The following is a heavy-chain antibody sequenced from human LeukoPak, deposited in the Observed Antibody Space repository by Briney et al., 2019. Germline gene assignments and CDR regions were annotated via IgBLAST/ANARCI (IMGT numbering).Heavy chain of an antibody. J-gene: IGHJ4*02. CDR1: GFTVSSNY. D-gene: IGHD6-19*01. V-gene: IGHV3-11*04. Sequence: PGGSLRLSCAASGFTVSSNYMSWVRQAPGKGLEWVAYISSGGTTMYYADSVKGRFTISRDDAKNSLFLQMNSLRAEDTAVYYCALLAVASDFDYWGQGTLVTVSS. CDR3: ALLAVASDFDY. CDR2: ISSGGTTM.